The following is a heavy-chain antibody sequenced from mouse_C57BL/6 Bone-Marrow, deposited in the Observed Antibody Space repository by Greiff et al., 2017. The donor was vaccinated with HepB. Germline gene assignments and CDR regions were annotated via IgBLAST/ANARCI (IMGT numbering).Heavy chain of an antibody. CDR3: ASPLTGARY. D-gene: IGHD4-1*01. Sequence: QVQLKQPGAELVRPGTSVKLSCKASGYTFTSYWMHWVKQRPGQGLEWIGVIDPSDSYTNYNQKFKGKATLTVDTSSSTAYMQLSSLTSEDSAVYYCASPLTGARYWGQGTTLTVSS. CDR2: IDPSDSYT. J-gene: IGHJ2*01. CDR1: GYTFTSYW. V-gene: IGHV1-59*01.